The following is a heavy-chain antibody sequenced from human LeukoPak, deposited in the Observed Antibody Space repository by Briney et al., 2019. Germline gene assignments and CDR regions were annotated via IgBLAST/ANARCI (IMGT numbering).Heavy chain of an antibody. CDR3: ARVFPSDSSSWDEIYYYYYMDV. Sequence: PSQTLSLTCTVSGGSISSGGYYWSWIRQPPGKGLEWIGYIYHSGSTYYNPSLKSRVTISVDRSKNQFSLKLSSVTAADTAVYYCARVFPSDSSSWDEIYYYYYMDVWGKGTTVTVSS. D-gene: IGHD6-13*01. CDR1: GGSISSGGYY. CDR2: IYHSGST. V-gene: IGHV4-30-2*01. J-gene: IGHJ6*03.